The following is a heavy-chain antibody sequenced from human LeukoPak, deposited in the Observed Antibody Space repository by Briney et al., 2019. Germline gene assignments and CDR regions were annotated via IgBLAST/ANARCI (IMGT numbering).Heavy chain of an antibody. J-gene: IGHJ4*02. CDR3: AKGTSGNYWVPFDY. V-gene: IGHV3-23*01. CDR1: GFTFSSYG. Sequence: GGSLRPSCAASGFTFSSYGMSWVRQAPGKGLEWVSAISGSGGSTYYADSVKGRFTISRDNSKNTLYLQMNSLRAEDTAVYYCAKGTSGNYWVPFDYWGQGTLVTVSS. D-gene: IGHD1-7*01. CDR2: ISGSGGST.